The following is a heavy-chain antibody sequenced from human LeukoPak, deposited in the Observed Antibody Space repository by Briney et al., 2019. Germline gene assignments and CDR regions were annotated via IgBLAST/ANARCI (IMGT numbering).Heavy chain of an antibody. CDR1: GYTFTGYN. CDR2: INPNSGGT. J-gene: IGHJ5*02. Sequence: GASVKVSCKASGYTFTGYNIHWVRQAPGQGREWMGWINPNSGGTNYAQKFQGRVTMTRDTSISTAYMELSRLRSDDTALYYCARDVGTTNFWFDPWGQGTLVIVSS. CDR3: ARDVGTTNFWFDP. D-gene: IGHD1-1*01. V-gene: IGHV1-2*02.